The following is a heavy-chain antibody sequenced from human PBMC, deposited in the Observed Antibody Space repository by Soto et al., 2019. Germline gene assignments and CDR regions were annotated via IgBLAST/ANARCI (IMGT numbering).Heavy chain of an antibody. V-gene: IGHV3-11*06. CDR2: ISSSSSYT. J-gene: IGHJ3*02. D-gene: IGHD2-21*01. Sequence: QVQLVESGGGLVKPGGSLRLSCAASGFTFSDYYMSWIRQAPGKGLEWVSYISSSSSYTNYADSVKGRFTISRDNAKNSLYLQINRLRAEDPAVDYWARDRRGGIATPPDAFDIWGQGTMVTVSS. CDR3: ARDRRGGIATPPDAFDI. CDR1: GFTFSDYY.